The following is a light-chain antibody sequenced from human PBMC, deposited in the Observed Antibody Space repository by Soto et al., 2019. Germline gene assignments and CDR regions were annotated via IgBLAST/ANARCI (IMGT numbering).Light chain of an antibody. J-gene: IGKJ1*01. CDR2: KAS. V-gene: IGKV1-5*03. CDR1: QNINTW. CDR3: QQYNDYSGT. Sequence: DIQMTQSPSTLSASVGDRVTITCRASQNINTWLAWYQQIPGKAPKLLISKASSLESGVPSRFSGSGSGTEFTLTISSLQPDDFATYYCQQYNDYSGTFGQGTMVDIK.